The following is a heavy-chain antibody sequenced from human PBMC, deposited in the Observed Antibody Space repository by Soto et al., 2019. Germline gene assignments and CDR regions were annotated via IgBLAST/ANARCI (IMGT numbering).Heavy chain of an antibody. J-gene: IGHJ6*02. CDR2: IIPIFGTA. CDR1: GGTFSSYA. V-gene: IGHV1-69*01. D-gene: IGHD3-10*01. Sequence: QVQLVQSGAEVKKPGSSVKVSCKASGGTFSSYAISWVRQAPGQGLEWMGGIIPIFGTANYAQKFQGRVTITAAEATRTAYMELSSLGSEDTAVYYCAGGSYGSGSYSLYYYYGMDVWGQGTTVTVSS. CDR3: AGGSYGSGSYSLYYYYGMDV.